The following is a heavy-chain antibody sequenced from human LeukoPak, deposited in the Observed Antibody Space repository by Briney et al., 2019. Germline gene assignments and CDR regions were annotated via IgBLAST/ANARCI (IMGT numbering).Heavy chain of an antibody. CDR3: AIYEIAVPALDY. CDR2: INSDGSST. J-gene: IGHJ4*02. Sequence: GGSLRLSCAASGFTFSSYWMHWVRQAPGKGLVWVSRINSDGSSTSYADSVKGRFTISRDNAKNTLYLQMNSLRAEDTAVYYCAIYEIAVPALDYWGQGTLVTVSS. V-gene: IGHV3-74*01. CDR1: GFTFSSYW. D-gene: IGHD6-19*01.